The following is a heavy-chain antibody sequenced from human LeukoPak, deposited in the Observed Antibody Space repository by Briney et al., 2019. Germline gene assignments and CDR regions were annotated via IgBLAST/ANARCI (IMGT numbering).Heavy chain of an antibody. D-gene: IGHD5-12*01. CDR2: IIPIFGTA. CDR3: ARNPYSGYVYYDY. Sequence: SVKVSCKASGGTFSSYAISWVRQAPGQGLEWMGGIIPIFGTANYAQKFQGRVTITADKSTSTAYMELSSLRSEDTAVYYCARNPYSGYVYYDYWGQGTLVTVSS. CDR1: GGTFSSYA. V-gene: IGHV1-69*06. J-gene: IGHJ4*02.